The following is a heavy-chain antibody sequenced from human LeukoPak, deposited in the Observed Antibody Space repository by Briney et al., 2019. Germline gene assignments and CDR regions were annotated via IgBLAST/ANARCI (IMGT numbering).Heavy chain of an antibody. CDR1: GFTFTTYW. V-gene: IGHV3-7*01. CDR3: ARDATTELGTVYMDV. CDR2: IKQDGTEK. D-gene: IGHD4-17*01. J-gene: IGHJ6*03. Sequence: PGGSLRLSCAASGFTFTTYWLGWVRQPPGKGLEWVANIKQDGTEKYYVDSVKGRFTISRDNAKNSLYLQMNSLRVEDTAVYYCARDATTELGTVYMDVWGKGTTVTISS.